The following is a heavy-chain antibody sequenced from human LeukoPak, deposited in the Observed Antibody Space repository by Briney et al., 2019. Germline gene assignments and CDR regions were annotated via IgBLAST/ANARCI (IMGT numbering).Heavy chain of an antibody. Sequence: GGSLRLSCAASGFTFSNYAMHWVRQAPGKGLQWVAVISYDGNSQYYTDSVKGRFTISRDNSKNTLYLQMNSLRAEDTAVYYCARDGDVVVVPSSIDNYFDHWGQGTLVTVSS. CDR1: GFTFSNYA. CDR3: ARDGDVVVVPSSIDNYFDH. J-gene: IGHJ4*02. D-gene: IGHD2-2*01. CDR2: ISYDGNSQ. V-gene: IGHV3-30-3*01.